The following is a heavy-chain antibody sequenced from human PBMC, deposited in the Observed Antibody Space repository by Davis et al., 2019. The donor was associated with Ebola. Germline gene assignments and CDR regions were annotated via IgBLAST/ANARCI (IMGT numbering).Heavy chain of an antibody. CDR3: AKDIRGSTKDYYYGMDV. V-gene: IGHV3-9*01. J-gene: IGHJ6*04. Sequence: GGSLRLSCAASGFSFNSHWMHWVRQAPGKGLEWVPGISGNSGSIGYADSVKGRFTISRDNAKNSLYLQMNSLRAEDTALYYCAKDIRGSTKDYYYGMDVWGKGATVTVSS. CDR2: ISGNSGSI. D-gene: IGHD2-15*01. CDR1: GFSFNSHW.